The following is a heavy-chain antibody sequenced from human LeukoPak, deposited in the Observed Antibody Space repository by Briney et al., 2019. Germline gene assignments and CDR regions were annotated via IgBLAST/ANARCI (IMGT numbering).Heavy chain of an antibody. CDR2: IIPIFGTA. V-gene: IGHV1-69*05. Sequence: ASVKVSCKAAGGTFSIYAISWVRHAPGQGLEWMGGIIPIFGTANYAQKFQGRVTITTDKSTSTAYMELSSLRSEETAVYYCVREWGTMHNYYYMDVWGKGTTVTVSS. D-gene: IGHD1-7*01. CDR3: VREWGTMHNYYYMDV. CDR1: GGTFSIYA. J-gene: IGHJ6*03.